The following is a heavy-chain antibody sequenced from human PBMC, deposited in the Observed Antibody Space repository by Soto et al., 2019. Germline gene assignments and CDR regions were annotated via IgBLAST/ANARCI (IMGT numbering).Heavy chain of an antibody. CDR3: AAGLVPRISGTTLNP. V-gene: IGHV3-74*01. CDR1: GFTFSRYW. J-gene: IGHJ5*02. Sequence: EVQVVESGGGLVQPGGSLRLSCAASGFTFSRYWMHWVRQVPGKGLVWVSRINIEGTSATYADSVKGRFTISRDNARNTFFLQMNSLRAEDSAVYYCAAGLVPRISGTTLNPWGQGTLVIVSS. D-gene: IGHD1-7*01. CDR2: INIEGTSA.